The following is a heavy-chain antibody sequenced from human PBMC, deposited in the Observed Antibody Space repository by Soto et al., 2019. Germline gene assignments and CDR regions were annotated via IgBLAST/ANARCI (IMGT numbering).Heavy chain of an antibody. J-gene: IGHJ4*02. CDR2: SRSKAYGGTT. CDR1: RLRVVDSA. D-gene: IGHD2-21*01. CDR3: TRDMSPGIAGY. V-gene: IGHV3-49*03. Sequence: SPRLACTSSRLRVVDSAVSVSLQAPGKGMEWVGFSRSKAYGGTTEYAASVNGRFTISTDDSKSIAYLQMNSLKTEESVVYYCTRDMSPGIAGYRGKGTLVTVSS.